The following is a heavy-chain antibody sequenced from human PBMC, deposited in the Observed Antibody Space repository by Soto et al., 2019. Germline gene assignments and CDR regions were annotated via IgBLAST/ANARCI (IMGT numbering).Heavy chain of an antibody. CDR2: IIPILGTA. CDR1: GGTFSSYA. V-gene: IGHV1-69*06. Sequence: QVQLVQSGAEVKQPGSSVKLSCKASGGTFSSYAISWVRQAPGQGLEWMAGIIPILGTANYAQKFQGRVTISADKSTSTAYMELSSLSSEDRAVYYCARDQEGHSSSSGIYSYYGMDVWVQGTTVTVSS. J-gene: IGHJ6*02. D-gene: IGHD6-6*01. CDR3: ARDQEGHSSSSGIYSYYGMDV.